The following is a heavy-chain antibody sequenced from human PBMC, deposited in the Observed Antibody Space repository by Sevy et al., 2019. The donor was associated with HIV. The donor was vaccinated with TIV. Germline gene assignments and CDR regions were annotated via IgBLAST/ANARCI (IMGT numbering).Heavy chain of an antibody. Sequence: SETLSLTCTVSGDSITRSNYYWAWIRQPPGRGLEWIGSIYYSGRTYYNPSLKSRVTFSVDTSRNRFSLRLSSVTAADTDLYYCARYPADQYDRTGYNTRGGYFDSWGQGTLVTVSS. CDR2: IYYSGRT. D-gene: IGHD3-22*01. V-gene: IGHV4-39*01. J-gene: IGHJ4*02. CDR3: ARYPADQYDRTGYNTRGGYFDS. CDR1: GDSITRSNYY.